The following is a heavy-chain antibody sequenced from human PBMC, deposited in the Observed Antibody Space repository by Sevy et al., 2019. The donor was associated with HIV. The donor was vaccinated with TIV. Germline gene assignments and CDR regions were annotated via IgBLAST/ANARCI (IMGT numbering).Heavy chain of an antibody. Sequence: GGSLRLSCAASGFTFSGSAMHWVRQASGKGLEWVGRIRSKGNSHATAYAASVKGRFTISRDDSKNTAYLQMNSLKTEDTAVYYCTSLSVDTAMGFDYWGQGTLVTVSS. CDR2: IRSKGNSHAT. CDR3: TSLSVDTAMGFDY. J-gene: IGHJ4*02. V-gene: IGHV3-73*01. D-gene: IGHD5-18*01. CDR1: GFTFSGSA.